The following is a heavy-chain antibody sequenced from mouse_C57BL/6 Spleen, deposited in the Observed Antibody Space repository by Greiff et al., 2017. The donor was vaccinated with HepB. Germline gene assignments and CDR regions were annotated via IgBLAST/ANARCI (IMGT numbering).Heavy chain of an antibody. CDR2: IYPGDGDT. D-gene: IGHD2-4*01. CDR3: ANYYDYRFDY. V-gene: IGHV1-82*01. Sequence: VQLQQSGPELVKPGASVKISCKASGYAFSSSWMNWVKQRPGKGLEWIGRIYPGDGDTNYNGKFKGKATLTADKSSSTAYMQLSSLTSEDSAVYFCANYYDYRFDYWGQGTTLTVSS. J-gene: IGHJ2*01. CDR1: GYAFSSSW.